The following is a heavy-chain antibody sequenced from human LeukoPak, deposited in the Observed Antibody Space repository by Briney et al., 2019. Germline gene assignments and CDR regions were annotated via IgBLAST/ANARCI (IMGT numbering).Heavy chain of an antibody. CDR3: ARQAYYDSSGYLSKALDY. CDR1: GGSLSSSSYY. CDR2: IYYSGST. V-gene: IGHV4-39*01. J-gene: IGHJ4*02. D-gene: IGHD3-22*01. Sequence: SETLSLTCTVSGGSLSSSSYYWGWIRQPPGKGLEWIGSIYYSGSTYYNPSLKSRVTISVDTSKNQFSLKLSSATAADTAVYYCARQAYYDSSGYLSKALDYWGQGTLVTVSS.